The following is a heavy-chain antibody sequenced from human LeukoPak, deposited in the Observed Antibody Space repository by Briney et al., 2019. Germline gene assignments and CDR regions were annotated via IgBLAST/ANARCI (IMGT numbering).Heavy chain of an antibody. CDR1: GFTFSSYA. CDR2: ISYDGSNK. V-gene: IGHV3-30-3*01. J-gene: IGHJ5*02. D-gene: IGHD2-15*01. CDR3: ARDMGYSPFDP. Sequence: PGGSLRLSCAASGFTFSSYAMHWVRQAPGKGLEWVAVISYDGSNKYYADSVKGRFTISRDNSKNTLYLQMNSLRADDTAVYYCARDMGYSPFDPWGQGTLVTVSS.